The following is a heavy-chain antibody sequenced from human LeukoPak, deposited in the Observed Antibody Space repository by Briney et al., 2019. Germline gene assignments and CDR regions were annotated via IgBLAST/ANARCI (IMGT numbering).Heavy chain of an antibody. CDR2: ISSSGSTI. J-gene: IGHJ6*04. CDR1: GFTFSNYG. CDR3: AELGITMIGGV. Sequence: PGGSLRLSCAASGFTFSNYGMSWVRQAPGKGLEWVSYISSSGSTIYYADSVKGRFTIFRDNAKNSLYLQMNSLRAEDTAVYYCAELGITMIGGVWGKGTTVTISS. D-gene: IGHD3-10*02. V-gene: IGHV3-48*04.